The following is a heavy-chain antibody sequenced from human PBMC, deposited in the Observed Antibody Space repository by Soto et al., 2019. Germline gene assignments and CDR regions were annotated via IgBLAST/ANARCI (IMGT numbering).Heavy chain of an antibody. CDR2: MNPNSGNT. CDR1: GYTFTSYD. J-gene: IGHJ6*02. Sequence: ASVKACKASGYTFTSYDINWVRQATGQGLEWMGWMNPNSGNTGYAQKFQGRVTMTRNTSISTAYMELSSLRSEDTAVYYCARGRVGYSSSSWDHYYYYGMDVWGQGTTVTVSS. CDR3: ARGRVGYSSSSWDHYYYYGMDV. D-gene: IGHD6-6*01. V-gene: IGHV1-8*01.